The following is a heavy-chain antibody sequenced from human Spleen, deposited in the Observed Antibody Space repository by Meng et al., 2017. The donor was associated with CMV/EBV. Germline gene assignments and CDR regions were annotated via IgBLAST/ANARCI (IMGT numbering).Heavy chain of an antibody. CDR3: ARDVVGYYDSSGYYPGHWFDP. D-gene: IGHD3-22*01. CDR2: INQDGSGK. J-gene: IGHJ5*02. V-gene: IGHV3-7*01. Sequence: GESLKISCAGSGFTFSNYWMTWVRQAPGKGLEWVANINQDGSGKYYLDSVMGRFTISRDNAENSLYLHMNGLRAEDTAVYYCARDVVGYYDSSGYYPGHWFDPWGQGTLVTVSS. CDR1: GFTFSNYW.